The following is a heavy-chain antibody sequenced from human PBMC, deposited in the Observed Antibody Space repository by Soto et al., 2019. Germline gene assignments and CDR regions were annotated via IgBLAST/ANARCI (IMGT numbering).Heavy chain of an antibody. J-gene: IGHJ4*02. CDR1: AINFRSYA. D-gene: IGHD3-3*01. Sequence: GGSLRLSCSASAINFRSYAMSWVRQAPGKGLEWVSAGGGSGSDTYYADSVKGRFTISRDDSKNTLYLNMSSLRVEDTAIYYCANSQSFDFCSCYLPFFDYWGQGTPVTFSS. CDR3: ANSQSFDFCSCYLPFFDY. V-gene: IGHV3-23*01. CDR2: GGGSGSDT.